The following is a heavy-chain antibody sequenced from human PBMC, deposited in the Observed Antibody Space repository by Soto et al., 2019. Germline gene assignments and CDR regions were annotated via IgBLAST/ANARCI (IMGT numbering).Heavy chain of an antibody. D-gene: IGHD2-2*01. V-gene: IGHV1-69*13. J-gene: IGHJ5*02. Sequence: GASVKVSCKASGYTLSSYAISWLRQAPGQGLEWMGGIIPIFGTANYAQKFQGRVTITADESTSTADMELSSLRSGDTAVYYCARDQTNVPAAGPWGQGTLVTVSS. CDR1: GYTLSSYA. CDR3: ARDQTNVPAAGP. CDR2: IIPIFGTA.